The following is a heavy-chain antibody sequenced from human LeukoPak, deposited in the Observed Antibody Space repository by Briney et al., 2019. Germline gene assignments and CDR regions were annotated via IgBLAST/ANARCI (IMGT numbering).Heavy chain of an antibody. CDR2: IRSKAYGGTT. V-gene: IGHV3-49*04. J-gene: IGHJ3*02. CDR1: GFTFGDYA. Sequence: GGSLRLSCTASGFTFGDYAMSWVRQAPGKGLEWVCFIRSKAYGGTTEYAASVKGRFTISRDDSKSIAYLQMNSLKTEDTAVYYCTRSRVLRSPVDIWGQGTMVTVSS. D-gene: IGHD3-10*01. CDR3: TRSRVLRSPVDI.